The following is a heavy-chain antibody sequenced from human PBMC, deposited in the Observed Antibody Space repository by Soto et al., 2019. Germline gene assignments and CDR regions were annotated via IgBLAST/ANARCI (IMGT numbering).Heavy chain of an antibody. CDR2: IIPIFGTA. V-gene: IGHV1-69*12. Sequence: QVQLVQSGAEVKKPGSSVKVSCKASGGTFSSYAITWVRQAPGQGLEWMGGIIPIFGTANYAQKFQGRVTIPADESTRTAYMVLSSLRSEDTAVYYCARDRGPSSGYYPYWFDPWGQGTLVTVSS. D-gene: IGHD3-22*01. J-gene: IGHJ5*02. CDR3: ARDRGPSSGYYPYWFDP. CDR1: GGTFSSYA.